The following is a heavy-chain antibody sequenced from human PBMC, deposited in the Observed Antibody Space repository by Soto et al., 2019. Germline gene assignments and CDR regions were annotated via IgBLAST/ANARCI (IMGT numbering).Heavy chain of an antibody. J-gene: IGHJ4*02. D-gene: IGHD2-15*01. CDR1: GDSIIGTHW. CDR2: THHSRGT. CDR3: ARVADCSGGSCYFSVDY. V-gene: IGHV4-4*02. Sequence: SETLSLTCAVSGDSIIGTHWWSWVRRPPGKGLEFIGETHHSRGTNYNPSLRSRVTMSLDKSKNQLSLILYSVTAADTGVYYCARVADCSGGSCYFSVDYWGQGTLVTVS.